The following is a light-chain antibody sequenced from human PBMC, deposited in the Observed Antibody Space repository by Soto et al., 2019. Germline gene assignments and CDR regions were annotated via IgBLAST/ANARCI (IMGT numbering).Light chain of an antibody. CDR3: QQRSDWPPT. CDR1: QSLRNY. Sequence: ENVLTQSPATLSLSPGDTATLSCRATQSLRNYLAWYQQKLGQAPRLLIYDASKRATGIPARFSGRGSGTDFTLTISSLEPEDFAVYFCQQRSDWPPTFGQGTRLEIK. CDR2: DAS. V-gene: IGKV3-11*01. J-gene: IGKJ5*01.